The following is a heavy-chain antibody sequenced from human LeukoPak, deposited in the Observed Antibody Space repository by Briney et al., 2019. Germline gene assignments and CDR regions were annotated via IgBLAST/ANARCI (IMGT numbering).Heavy chain of an antibody. CDR1: GFTVSSNY. J-gene: IGHJ4*02. CDR2: IYSGGST. V-gene: IGHV3-66*01. D-gene: IGHD3-22*01. Sequence: GGSLRLSCAACGFTVSSNYMSWVRQAPGKGLEWVSVIYSGGSTYYADSVKGRFSISRDNSKNTLYLQMNSLRAEDTAVYYCAKRGSGYRYYFDYWGQGTPVTVSS. CDR3: AKRGSGYRYYFDY.